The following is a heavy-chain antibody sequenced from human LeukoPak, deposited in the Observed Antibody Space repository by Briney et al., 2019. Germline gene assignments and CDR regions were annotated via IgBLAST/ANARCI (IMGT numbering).Heavy chain of an antibody. CDR3: AKDPIVFNSGNYYLGTFDI. Sequence: GGSLRLSCAASRFIFSKYAMGWVRQAPGKGLEWVSGISASGVYTYYADSVKGRFTVSRDNYKSTLYLQIDSLRADDTAVYYCAKDPIVFNSGNYYLGTFDIWGQGTMVIVSS. D-gene: IGHD1-26*01. J-gene: IGHJ3*02. CDR2: ISASGVYT. V-gene: IGHV3-23*01. CDR1: RFIFSKYA.